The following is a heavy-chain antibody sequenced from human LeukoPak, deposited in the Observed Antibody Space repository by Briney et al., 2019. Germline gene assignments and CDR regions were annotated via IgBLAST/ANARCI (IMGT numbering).Heavy chain of an antibody. CDR3: ARGGAVGATKVLDY. Sequence: GGSLRLSCAASGFTFSSYSMNWVRQAPGKGLEWVSSISSGSSYIYYADSVKGRFTISRDNAKNSLYLQMNSLRAEDTAVYYCARGGAVGATKVLDYWGQGTLVTVSS. V-gene: IGHV3-21*01. D-gene: IGHD1-26*01. J-gene: IGHJ4*02. CDR2: ISSGSSYI. CDR1: GFTFSSYS.